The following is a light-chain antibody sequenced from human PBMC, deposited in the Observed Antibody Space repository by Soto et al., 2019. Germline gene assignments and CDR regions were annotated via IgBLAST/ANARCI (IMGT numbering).Light chain of an antibody. CDR1: NSNIGAGYD. J-gene: IGLJ1*01. Sequence: QSVLTQPPSVSGAPGQRVTISCTGSNSNIGAGYDVHWYQQLPGTAPKLLIYGNSNRPSGVPDRFSGSKSVTSASLAITGLQAEDEADYYCSSYTDSSTYVFGTGTKVTVL. CDR2: GNS. CDR3: SSYTDSSTYV. V-gene: IGLV1-40*01.